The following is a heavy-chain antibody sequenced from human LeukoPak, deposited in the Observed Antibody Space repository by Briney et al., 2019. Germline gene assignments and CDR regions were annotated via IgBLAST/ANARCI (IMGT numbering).Heavy chain of an antibody. Sequence: GGSLRLSCAASGFTFSSYSMNWVRQAPGKGLEWVSYISSSSSTIYYADSVKGRFTISRDDSKNTLYLQMNSLRAEDTAVYYCAREYCSGGSCYSSWGQGTLVTVSS. CDR2: ISSSSSTI. CDR3: AREYCSGGSCYSS. J-gene: IGHJ4*02. V-gene: IGHV3-48*01. CDR1: GFTFSSYS. D-gene: IGHD2-15*01.